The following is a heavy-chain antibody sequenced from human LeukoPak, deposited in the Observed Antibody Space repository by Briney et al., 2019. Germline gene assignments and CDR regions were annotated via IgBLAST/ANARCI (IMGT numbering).Heavy chain of an antibody. V-gene: IGHV5-10-1*01. Sequence: PGESLKISCKGSGYSFTTYWISWMRQMPGKGLELMGWIVPTDYYIYCSPCYEGHVSISSDKSSHSVFLQWNSQKASDTAMCYCARGSHYDKRYYYHWYFDLWGRGTLVTVSS. J-gene: IGHJ2*01. CDR1: GYSFTTYW. CDR2: IVPTDYYI. D-gene: IGHD3-22*01. CDR3: ARGSHYDKRYYYHWYFDL.